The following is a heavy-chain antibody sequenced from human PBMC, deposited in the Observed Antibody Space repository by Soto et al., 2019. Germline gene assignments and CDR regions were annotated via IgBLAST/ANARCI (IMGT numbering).Heavy chain of an antibody. CDR3: VRTAREGAVAPHWFDR. D-gene: IGHD2-21*02. J-gene: IGHJ5*02. CDR1: GASIRSTDYY. Sequence: SETLSLTCTVSGASIRSTDYYWSWIRQAPGKGLEWIGYVYYTGSTYYNPSLMSRLTISVDTPKNQFSLKLTSVTAAETAVYYCVRTAREGAVAPHWFDRWGQGTQVTVSS. CDR2: VYYTGST. V-gene: IGHV4-30-4*01.